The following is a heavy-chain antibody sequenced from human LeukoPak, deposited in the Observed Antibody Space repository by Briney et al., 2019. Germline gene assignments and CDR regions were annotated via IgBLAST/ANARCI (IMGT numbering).Heavy chain of an antibody. V-gene: IGHV4-4*02. CDR2: IIHSWST. D-gene: IGHD4-17*01. J-gene: IGHJ2*01. CDR3: ARDDGEPFDL. CDR1: GGSISSSEW. Sequence: PSETLSLTCGVSGGSISSSEWWSWVRQPPGKGLEWIGEIIHSWSTNYNPSLKSRVTISIDKSKNQFSLSLSSVTAADTAVYYCARDDGEPFDLWGRGTLVTVSS.